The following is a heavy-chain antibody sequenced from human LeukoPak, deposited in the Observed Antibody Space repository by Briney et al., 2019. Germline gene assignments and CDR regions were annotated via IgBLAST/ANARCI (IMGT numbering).Heavy chain of an antibody. CDR2: IKQDGSEK. Sequence: QSGGSLRPSCAASGLTVSNNYMNWVRQAPGKGLEWVANIKQDGSEKYYVDSVKGRFTISRDNAKNSLYLQMNSLRAEDTAVYYCARLGARNAFDIWGQGTMVTVSS. CDR1: GLTVSNNY. J-gene: IGHJ3*02. V-gene: IGHV3-7*01. D-gene: IGHD1-26*01. CDR3: ARLGARNAFDI.